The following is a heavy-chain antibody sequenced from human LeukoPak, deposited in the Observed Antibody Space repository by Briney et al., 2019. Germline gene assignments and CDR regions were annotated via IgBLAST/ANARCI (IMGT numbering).Heavy chain of an antibody. CDR3: ARWGFSGIEESDY. Sequence: KTGGSLRLSCAASGFTFSSYSMNWVRQAPGKGLEWVSSISSSSSYIYYADSVKGRFTISRDNAKNSLYLQMNSLRAEDTAVYYCARWGFSGIEESDYWGQGTLVTVSS. D-gene: IGHD1-26*01. CDR1: GFTFSSYS. CDR2: ISSSSSYI. J-gene: IGHJ4*02. V-gene: IGHV3-21*01.